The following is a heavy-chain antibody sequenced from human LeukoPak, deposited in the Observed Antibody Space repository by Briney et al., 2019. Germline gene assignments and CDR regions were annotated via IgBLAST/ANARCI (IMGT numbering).Heavy chain of an antibody. V-gene: IGHV1-24*01. CDR1: GYTLTELS. D-gene: IGHD1-26*01. J-gene: IGHJ5*02. Sequence: ASVKVSCKVSGYTLTELSIHWVRQAPGKGLERIGGFDPEDGETIYAQKFQGRVTVTENTSTDTAYMELSSLRSEDTAVYYCATVSYRFNWFDPWGQGTLVTVSS. CDR2: FDPEDGET. CDR3: ATVSYRFNWFDP.